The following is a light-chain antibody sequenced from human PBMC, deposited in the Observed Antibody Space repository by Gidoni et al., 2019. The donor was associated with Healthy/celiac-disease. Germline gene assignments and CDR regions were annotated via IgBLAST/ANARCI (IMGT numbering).Light chain of an antibody. V-gene: IGLV3-1*01. CDR2: QDS. J-gene: IGLJ3*02. Sequence: YELTQPPSVSVSPGQPASITCSGDKLGDKYACWYQQKPGQSPVLVIYQDSKRPSGIPERFSGSNSGNTATLTISGTQAMDEADYYCQAWDSSSWVFGGGTKLTVL. CDR3: QAWDSSSWV. CDR1: KLGDKY.